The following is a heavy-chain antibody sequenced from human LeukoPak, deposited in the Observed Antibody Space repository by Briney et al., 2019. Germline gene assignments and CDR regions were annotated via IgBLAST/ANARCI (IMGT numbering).Heavy chain of an antibody. CDR3: AKDISPLAVSSGWYWDFDY. V-gene: IGHV3-43*01. Sequence: GGSLRLSCAASGFTFDDYTMHWVRQAPGKGLEWVSLISWDGGSTYYADSVKGRFTISRDNSKNSLYLQMNSLRTEDTALYYCAKDISPLAVSSGWYWDFDYWGQGTLVTVSS. D-gene: IGHD6-19*01. J-gene: IGHJ4*02. CDR1: GFTFDDYT. CDR2: ISWDGGST.